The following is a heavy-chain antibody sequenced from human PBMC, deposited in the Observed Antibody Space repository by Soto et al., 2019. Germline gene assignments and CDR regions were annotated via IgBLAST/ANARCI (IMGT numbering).Heavy chain of an antibody. CDR1: GGSFSGYY. CDR2: INHSGST. V-gene: IGHV4-34*01. Sequence: SETLSLTCAVYGGSFSGYYWSWIRQPPGKGLEWIGEINHSGSTNYNPSLKSRVTISVDTSKNQFSLKLSSVTAADTAVYYCARGRIVVVVAATPNYYYGMDVWGQGTTVTVSS. D-gene: IGHD2-15*01. CDR3: ARGRIVVVVAATPNYYYGMDV. J-gene: IGHJ6*02.